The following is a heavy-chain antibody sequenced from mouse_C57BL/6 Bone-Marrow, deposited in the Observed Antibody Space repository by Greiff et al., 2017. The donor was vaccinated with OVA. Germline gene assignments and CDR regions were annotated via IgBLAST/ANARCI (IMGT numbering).Heavy chain of an antibody. CDR2: IYPRDGST. CDR1: GYTFTDHT. V-gene: IGHV1-78*01. CDR3: ARRPIHYYGNYGYFDY. J-gene: IGHJ2*01. D-gene: IGHD2-1*01. Sequence: QVQLQQSDAELVKPGASVKISCKVSGYTFTDHTIHWMKQRPEQGLEWIGYIYPRDGSTKYNEKFKGKATLTADKSSSTAYMQLNSLTSEDSAVYFCARRPIHYYGNYGYFDYWGQGTTLTVSS.